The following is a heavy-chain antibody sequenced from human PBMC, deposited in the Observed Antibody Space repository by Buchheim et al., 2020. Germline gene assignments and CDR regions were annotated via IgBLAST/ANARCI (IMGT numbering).Heavy chain of an antibody. CDR1: GGSISSNYW. V-gene: IGHV4-4*02. J-gene: IGHJ6*02. CDR2: IYHSGST. Sequence: QVQLQESGPGLVKPSGTLSLTCDVSGGSISSNYWWSWVRQPPGMGLEWIGEIYHSGSTNYNPSLKSRVTISVDKSKKQISPKLTSVTAADTAVYYCARIPYYYYYGLDVWGQGTT. CDR3: ARIPYYYYYGLDV. D-gene: IGHD2-21*01.